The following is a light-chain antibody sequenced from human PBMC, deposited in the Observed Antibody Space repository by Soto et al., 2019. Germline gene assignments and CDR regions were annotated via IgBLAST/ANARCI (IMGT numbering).Light chain of an antibody. CDR1: QDISNY. CDR2: DAS. CDR3: QQYDNLSWT. V-gene: IGKV1-33*01. J-gene: IGKJ1*01. Sequence: DIQMIQSPSSLSASVGDRVTITCQANQDISNYLNWYQQKPGKAPKLLIYDASNLETGVPSRFSGRGSGTHFTFTISSLQPEDFATYYCQQYDNLSWTFGQGTKVEI.